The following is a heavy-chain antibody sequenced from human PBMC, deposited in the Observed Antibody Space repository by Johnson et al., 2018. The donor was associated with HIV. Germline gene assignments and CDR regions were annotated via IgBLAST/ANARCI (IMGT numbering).Heavy chain of an antibody. CDR1: GFTFSSYA. V-gene: IGHV3-30*18. CDR2: IYYDGTNK. CDR3: AKTRSLLDYGGFDAFDI. Sequence: QVQLVESGGGLVQPGTSLRLSCAASGFTFSSYAMHWVRQAPGKGLERVAIIYYDGTNKYYADSVKGRFTISRDNSKNTLSLQMNSLRVEDTAMYYCAKTRSLLDYGGFDAFDIWGQGTLVIVSS. J-gene: IGHJ3*02. D-gene: IGHD4-23*01.